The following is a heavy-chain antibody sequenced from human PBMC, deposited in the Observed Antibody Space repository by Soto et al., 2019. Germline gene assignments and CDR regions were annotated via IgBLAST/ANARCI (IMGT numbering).Heavy chain of an antibody. J-gene: IGHJ4*02. CDR1: GGTFSSYT. Sequence: QVQLVQSGAEVKKPGSSVKVSCKASGGTFSSYTISWVRQAPGQGLEWMGRIIPILGIANYAQQFQGRVTITADKSTSTADMDLSSLRSEDTAVYYCARDGEMAGYYWGQGTLVTVSS. V-gene: IGHV1-69*08. D-gene: IGHD3-10*01. CDR2: IIPILGIA. CDR3: ARDGEMAGYY.